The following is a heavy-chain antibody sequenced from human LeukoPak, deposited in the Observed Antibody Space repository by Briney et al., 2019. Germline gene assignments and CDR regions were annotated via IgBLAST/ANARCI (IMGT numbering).Heavy chain of an antibody. D-gene: IGHD3-10*01. J-gene: IGHJ3*02. Sequence: SQTLSLTCTVSGGSISSGGYYWSWIRQHPGKGLEWIGYIYYSGSTNYNPSLKSRVTISVDTSKNQFSLKLSSVTAADTAVYYCARALMVRGVNDDFDIWGQGTMVTVSS. CDR1: GGSISSGGYY. CDR2: IYYSGST. V-gene: IGHV4-31*03. CDR3: ARALMVRGVNDDFDI.